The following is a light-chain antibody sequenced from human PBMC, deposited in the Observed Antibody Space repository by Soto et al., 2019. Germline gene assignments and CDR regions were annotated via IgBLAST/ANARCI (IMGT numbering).Light chain of an antibody. J-gene: IGLJ1*01. CDR3: CTYACSYTFSYV. Sequence: QSALTQPRAVSGAPGQSVTISCTGTSSDVGGYNYVSLYQQHPGKAPKLMIYDVSKRPSAVPDRFSGSKSRNTASLTISGVQAEDEAYFYCCTYACSYTFSYVFFPGPKVSVL. CDR2: DVS. CDR1: SSDVGGYNY. V-gene: IGLV2-11*01.